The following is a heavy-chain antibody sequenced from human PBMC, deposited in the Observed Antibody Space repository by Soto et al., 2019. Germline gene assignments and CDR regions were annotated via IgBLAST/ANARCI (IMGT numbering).Heavy chain of an antibody. V-gene: IGHV4-61*01. J-gene: IGHJ6*02. CDR1: GGSVSSGSYY. D-gene: IGHD3-22*01. CDR2: IYYSGGT. Sequence: QVQLQESGPGLVKPSETLSLTCTVSGGSVSSGSYYWSWIRQPPGKGQEWIGYIYYSGGTNYNPSLKSQVTISADTSKNQFSLKLSSVTAADTAVYYCARVPYHYDSSGYYYSYYGMDVWGQGTTVTVSS. CDR3: ARVPYHYDSSGYYYSYYGMDV.